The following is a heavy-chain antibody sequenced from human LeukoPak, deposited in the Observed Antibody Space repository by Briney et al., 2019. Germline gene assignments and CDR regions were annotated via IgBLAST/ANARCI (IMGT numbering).Heavy chain of an antibody. V-gene: IGHV4-59*01. D-gene: IGHD1-1*01. J-gene: IGHJ4*02. CDR3: ATQRGNNFDY. CDR2: IYYSGST. Sequence: SETLSLTCTVSGGSISSYYWSWIRQPPGKGLEWIGYIYYSGSTNYNPSLKSRVTISVDTSKNQFSLKLSSVTAADTAVYYCATQRGNNFDYWGRGTLVTVSS. CDR1: GGSISSYY.